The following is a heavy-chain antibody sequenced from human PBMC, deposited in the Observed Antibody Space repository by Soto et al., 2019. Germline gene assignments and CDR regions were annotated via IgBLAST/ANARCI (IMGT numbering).Heavy chain of an antibody. CDR3: VRDQDTYGLAVFNF. CDR2: IKTDGTTT. Sequence: PGGSLSLSCEASGFPLSTYWMHWVRQVPGKGLVWVSRIKTDGTTTTYADSVKGRFSISRDNAKNMLYLQMNNLRVEDTAVYYCVRDQDTYGLAVFNFWGQGTVVTVS. J-gene: IGHJ4*02. CDR1: GFPLSTYW. V-gene: IGHV3-74*03. D-gene: IGHD2-8*02.